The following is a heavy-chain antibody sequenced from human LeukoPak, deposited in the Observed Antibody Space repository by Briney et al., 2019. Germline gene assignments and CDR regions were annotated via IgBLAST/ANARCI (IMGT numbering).Heavy chain of an antibody. Sequence: GGSLRLSCAASGFTFSSYAMSWVRQAPGKGLEWGSVISGSGGSTYYADSVKGRFTIYSDNSKKPLYLQMNSLRAEDTAVYYCAKWKGYDFWSRYSEKTYYFDYWGQGTLVTVSS. D-gene: IGHD3-3*01. CDR2: ISGSGGST. CDR1: GFTFSSYA. J-gene: IGHJ4*02. V-gene: IGHV3-23*01. CDR3: AKWKGYDFWSRYSEKTYYFDY.